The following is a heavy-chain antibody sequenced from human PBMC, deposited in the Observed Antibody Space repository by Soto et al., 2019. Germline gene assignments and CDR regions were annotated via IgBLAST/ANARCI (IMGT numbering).Heavy chain of an antibody. J-gene: IGHJ4*02. V-gene: IGHV3-23*01. Sequence: EVQLLESGGGLAQPGGSLRLSCAASGFTFNNYAMSWVRQAPGKGLEWVSAISGSAGSTYYADSVKRPFTSSRDNSKNTLYLQMNSLGAEDTAVYYCAKDSPSEPGNGWYLFDCWGQGTLVTVSS. CDR3: AKDSPSEPGNGWYLFDC. CDR2: ISGSAGST. D-gene: IGHD6-19*01. CDR1: GFTFNNYA.